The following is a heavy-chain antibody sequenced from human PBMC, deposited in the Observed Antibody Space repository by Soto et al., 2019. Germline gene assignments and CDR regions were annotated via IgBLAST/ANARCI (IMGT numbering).Heavy chain of an antibody. V-gene: IGHV3-21*05. CDR2: ISSSSYT. CDR1: GLPFSGYS. CDR3: ARDHGYYDILTGYYNYYGMDV. Sequence: GGSLRVSCAAAGLPFSGYSRNWVRQATGKGLEWVSYISSSSYTNYADSVKGRFTISRDNAKNSLYLQMNSLRAEDTAVYYCARDHGYYDILTGYYNYYGMDVWGQGTTVTVSS. J-gene: IGHJ6*02. D-gene: IGHD3-9*01.